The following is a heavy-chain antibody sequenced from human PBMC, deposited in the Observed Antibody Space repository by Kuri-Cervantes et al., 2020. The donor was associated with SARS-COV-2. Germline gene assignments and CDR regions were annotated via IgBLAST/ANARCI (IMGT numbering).Heavy chain of an antibody. Sequence: SLKISCASSGFKFVDYAMHWVRRVPGKGLEWVAGIHWNSARMVYAGSVKGRFTISRDNAGNSLDLQMSNLRPEDTAFYFCARDEYEYIWGDLGLWGQGTLVTVSS. CDR3: ARDEYEYIWGDLGL. D-gene: IGHD3-16*01. J-gene: IGHJ1*01. CDR1: GFKFVDYA. V-gene: IGHV3-9*01. CDR2: IHWNSARM.